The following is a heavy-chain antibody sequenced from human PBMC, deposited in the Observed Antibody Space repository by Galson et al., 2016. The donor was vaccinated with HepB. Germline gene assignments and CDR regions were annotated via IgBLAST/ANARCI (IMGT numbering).Heavy chain of an antibody. CDR3: ARPGYCSGSSCYVPFDI. Sequence: SLRLSCAASGFIFSNYAMSWVRQAPGKGLEWVSRINNDGSNTTYADSVKGRFTISRDNAKNTLYLQMNSLRAEDTAVYYCARPGYCSGSSCYVPFDIWGQGTMATVSS. CDR2: INNDGSNT. J-gene: IGHJ3*02. D-gene: IGHD2-15*01. CDR1: GFIFSNYA. V-gene: IGHV3-74*03.